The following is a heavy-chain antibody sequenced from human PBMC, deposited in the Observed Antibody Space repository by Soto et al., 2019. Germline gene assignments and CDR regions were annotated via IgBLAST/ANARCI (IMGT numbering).Heavy chain of an antibody. CDR3: AREDEDLSSNFDN. CDR2: ISSTTNYI. J-gene: IGHJ4*02. CDR1: GFTFTRYS. V-gene: IGHV3-21*06. Sequence: GGSLRLSCAASGFTFTRYSMNWIRQAPGKGLEWVSSISSTTNYIYYGDSMKGRFTISRDNAKNSLYLKMNSLRAEATAVYYRAREDEDLSSNFDNWGQGTLVTVSS.